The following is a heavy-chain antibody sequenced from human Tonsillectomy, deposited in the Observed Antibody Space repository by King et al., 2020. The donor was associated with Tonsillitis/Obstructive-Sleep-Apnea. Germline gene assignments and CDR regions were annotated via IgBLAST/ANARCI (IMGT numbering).Heavy chain of an antibody. CDR1: GLTVSSSY. D-gene: IGHD5-18*01. V-gene: IGHV3-53*01. J-gene: IGHJ6*02. CDR2: ICSDGST. Sequence: VQLVESGGGLIQPGGSLRLSCAASGLTVSSSYMRWVRRAPGKGLEWVSVICSDGSTYYADSVKGRFTISSYNSKNTLYLQMNSLRAEDTAVYYCARSEYSYLSYSDYGMDVWGQGTPVTVSS. CDR3: ARSEYSYLSYSDYGMDV.